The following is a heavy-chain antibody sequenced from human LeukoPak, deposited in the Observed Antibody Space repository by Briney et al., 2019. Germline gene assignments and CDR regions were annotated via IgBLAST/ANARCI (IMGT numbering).Heavy chain of an antibody. V-gene: IGHV3-7*01. J-gene: IGHJ4*02. CDR2: IKQDGSEK. CDR3: ARAHHRRVYDYVWGSYPY. CDR1: GFTFSSYA. D-gene: IGHD3-16*02. Sequence: GGSLRLSCAASGFTFSSYAMSWVRQAPGKGLEWVANIKQDGSEKYYVDSVKGRFTISRDNANNSLYLQMNSLRAEDTAVYYCARAHHRRVYDYVWGSYPYWGQGTLVTVSS.